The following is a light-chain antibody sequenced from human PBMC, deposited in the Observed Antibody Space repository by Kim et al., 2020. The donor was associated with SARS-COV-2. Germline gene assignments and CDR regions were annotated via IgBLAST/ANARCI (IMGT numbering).Light chain of an antibody. Sequence: SYELTQPPSVSVSPGQTASITCSGDKLGDKYAYWYQQKPGQSPVVVIYQDNKRHSGIPERFSGSNSGNTATLTISGTQAMDEADYYCQAWDSRSYVVFGGGTQLTVL. CDR1: KLGDKY. CDR3: QAWDSRSYVV. V-gene: IGLV3-1*01. J-gene: IGLJ2*01. CDR2: QDN.